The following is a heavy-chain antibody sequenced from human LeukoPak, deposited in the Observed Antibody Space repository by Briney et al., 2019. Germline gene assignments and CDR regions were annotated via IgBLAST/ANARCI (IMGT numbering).Heavy chain of an antibody. CDR3: ASGRDIEVAGPGGYFDH. CDR1: GFTFNDYH. CDR2: ISPGGGDI. Sequence: GGSLRLSCAASGFTFNDYHMNWIRQAPGKGLERISYISPGGGDIYFADSVKGRFTLSRDNAKNSLYLQVSSLTAEDTAVYYCASGRDIEVAGPGGYFDHWGQGTLVTVSS. D-gene: IGHD6-19*01. V-gene: IGHV3-11*01. J-gene: IGHJ4*02.